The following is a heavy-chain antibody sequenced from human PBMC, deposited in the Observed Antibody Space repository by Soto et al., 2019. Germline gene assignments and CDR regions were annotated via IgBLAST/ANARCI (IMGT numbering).Heavy chain of an antibody. D-gene: IGHD5-12*01. CDR1: GFTGSSYS. V-gene: IGHV3-21*01. J-gene: IGHJ4*02. CDR3: ARVDGYTYPNDY. CDR2: ITSFSDYI. Sequence: GSLRLGCAVSGFTGSSYSMSWVRQAPGKGLEWVSSITSFSDYIYYADSVKGRFTITRDNAKNSLFLQIDNLRAEDTAVYFCARVDGYTYPNDYWGQGTSVTVSS.